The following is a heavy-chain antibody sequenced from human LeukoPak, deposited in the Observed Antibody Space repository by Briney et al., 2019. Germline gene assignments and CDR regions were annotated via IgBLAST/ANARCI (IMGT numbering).Heavy chain of an antibody. CDR3: ARDRRMARIAAAGPDDY. D-gene: IGHD6-13*01. Sequence: ASVKVSCKASGYTFTGYYMHWVRQAPGQGLEWMGWISAYNGNTNYAQKLQGRVTMTTDTSTSTAYMELRSLRSDDTAVYYCARDRRMARIAAAGPDDYWGQGTLVTVSS. J-gene: IGHJ4*02. V-gene: IGHV1-18*04. CDR1: GYTFTGYY. CDR2: ISAYNGNT.